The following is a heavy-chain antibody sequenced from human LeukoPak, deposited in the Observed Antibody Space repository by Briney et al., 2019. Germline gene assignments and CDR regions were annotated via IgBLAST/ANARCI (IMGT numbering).Heavy chain of an antibody. J-gene: IGHJ3*02. CDR1: GYSISSGYY. V-gene: IGHV4-38-2*02. CDR2: IYHSGST. CDR3: ARVSDYFWSGPLGNDAFDI. Sequence: SETLSLTCTVSGYSISSGYYWGWIRQPPGKGLEWIGSIYHSGSTYYNPSLKSRVTISVDRSKNQFSLKLSSVTAADTAVYYCARVSDYFWSGPLGNDAFDIWGQGTMVTVSS. D-gene: IGHD3-3*01.